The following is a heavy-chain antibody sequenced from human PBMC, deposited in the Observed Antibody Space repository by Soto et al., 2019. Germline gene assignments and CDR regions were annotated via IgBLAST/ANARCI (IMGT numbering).Heavy chain of an antibody. CDR1: VGIFITSG. V-gene: IGHV1-69*06. J-gene: IGHJ4*02. Sequence: QVQLVQSGAEVKMPGSSVKVSCKTSVGIFITSGLSWVRQAPGQGLEWMGGIIPFLGTTNHAQKFPGRVTTTADKSANTVYMELSDLAFEDTSTYYRASWTSHRGASGITLQTKIFDSWGQGTLVTFSS. CDR3: ASWTSHRGASGITLQTKIFDS. D-gene: IGHD3-10*01. CDR2: IIPFLGTT.